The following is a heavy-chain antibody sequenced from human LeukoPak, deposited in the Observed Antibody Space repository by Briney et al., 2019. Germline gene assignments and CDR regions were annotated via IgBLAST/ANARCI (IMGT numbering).Heavy chain of an antibody. Sequence: PGGSLRLSFAASGFTFSSYEMNWVRQAPGKGLEWVSYISRSGRTIYDADSVKGRFTISRDNAKNSLYLQMNSLRAEDTAVYYCASVNSGSWYFDLWGRGTVVTVSS. CDR2: ISRSGRTI. CDR3: ASVNSGSWYFDL. CDR1: GFTFSSYE. V-gene: IGHV3-48*03. D-gene: IGHD5-12*01. J-gene: IGHJ2*01.